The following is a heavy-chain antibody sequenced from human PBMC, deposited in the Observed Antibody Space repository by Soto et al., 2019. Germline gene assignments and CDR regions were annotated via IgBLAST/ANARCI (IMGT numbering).Heavy chain of an antibody. CDR3: ARRNSGSYSDY. D-gene: IGHD1-26*01. CDR2: IDYDGSA. Sequence: QLQLQESGPGLVKPSETLSLTCTVSGDSISSSNYYWGWIRQPPGKGLEWIASIDYDGSAYYNPSLKSRVTISVGTSKDQFSLNLSSVTAADTGVYSCARRNSGSYSDYWGQGTLVTVSS. V-gene: IGHV4-39*01. CDR1: GDSISSSNYY. J-gene: IGHJ4*02.